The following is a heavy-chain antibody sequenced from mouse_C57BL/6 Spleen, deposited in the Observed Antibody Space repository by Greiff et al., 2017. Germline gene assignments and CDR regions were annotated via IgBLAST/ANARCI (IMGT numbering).Heavy chain of an antibody. CDR3: TRSLRGY. CDR2: IDPENGDT. D-gene: IGHD1-1*01. V-gene: IGHV14-4*01. CDR1: GFNIKDDY. Sequence: EVQLQQSGAELVRPGASVKLSCTASGFNIKDDYMHWVKQRPEQGLEWIGWIDPENGDTEYASKFQGKATITADTSSHTAYLQLSSLTSEDTAVYYCTRSLRGYWGQGTTLTVSS. J-gene: IGHJ2*01.